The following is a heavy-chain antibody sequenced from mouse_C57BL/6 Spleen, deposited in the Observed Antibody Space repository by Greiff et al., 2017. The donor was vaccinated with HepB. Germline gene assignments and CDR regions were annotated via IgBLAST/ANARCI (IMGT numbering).Heavy chain of an antibody. D-gene: IGHD1-1*01. CDR3: ARSCGSSYLDC. Sequence: QVQLQQSGAELVRPGTSVKMSCKASGYTFTNYWIGWAKQRPGHGLEWIGDIYPGGGSTNYNEKFKGKATLTADKSSSTAYMQLSSLTSEAAAVCYCARSCGSSYLDCWGQGATLTVSS. CDR1: GYTFTNYW. J-gene: IGHJ2*01. CDR2: IYPGGGST. V-gene: IGHV1-63*01.